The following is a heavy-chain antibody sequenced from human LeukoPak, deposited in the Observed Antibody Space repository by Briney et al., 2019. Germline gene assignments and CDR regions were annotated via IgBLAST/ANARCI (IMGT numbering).Heavy chain of an antibody. CDR1: GFIFSGSA. Sequence: PGGSLRLSCAASGFIFSGSAIHWVRQASGKGLEWVGRIRGKVYSYETTYAASVKGRFTISRIDSNNTAYLQMNSLNTDDTAVYYCSREWGNGNDLRPDSWGQGTLVTVSS. V-gene: IGHV3-73*01. J-gene: IGHJ4*02. D-gene: IGHD1-1*01. CDR2: IRGKVYSYET. CDR3: SREWGNGNDLRPDS.